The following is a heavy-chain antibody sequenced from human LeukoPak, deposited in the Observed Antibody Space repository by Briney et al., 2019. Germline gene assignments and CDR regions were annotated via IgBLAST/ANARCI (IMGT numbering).Heavy chain of an antibody. CDR3: ARDFRTIVVVPAGIIRTWWFDP. V-gene: IGHV4-61*02. CDR1: GGSISSGSYY. J-gene: IGHJ5*02. CDR2: IYTSGST. D-gene: IGHD2-2*01. Sequence: SQTLSLTCTVSGGSISSGSYYWSWIRQPAGKGLEWIGRIYTSGSTNYNPSLKSRVTMSVDTSKNQFSLKLSSVTAADTAVYYCARDFRTIVVVPAGIIRTWWFDPWGQGTLVTVSS.